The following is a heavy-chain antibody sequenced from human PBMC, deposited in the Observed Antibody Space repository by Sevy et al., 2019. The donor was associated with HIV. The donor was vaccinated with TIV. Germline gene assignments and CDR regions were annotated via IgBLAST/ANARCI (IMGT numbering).Heavy chain of an antibody. D-gene: IGHD2-2*01. CDR2: IKQDGSEK. J-gene: IGHJ5*02. CDR1: GFTFSSYW. Sequence: GGYLRLSCAASGFTFSSYWMSCVRQAPGKGLEWVANIKQDGSEKYYVDSVKGRFTISRDNAKNSLYLQMNSLRAEETAVYDCARDLPPLPVSLKYGDWFDPWGQGTLVTVSS. CDR3: ARDLPPLPVSLKYGDWFDP. V-gene: IGHV3-7*03.